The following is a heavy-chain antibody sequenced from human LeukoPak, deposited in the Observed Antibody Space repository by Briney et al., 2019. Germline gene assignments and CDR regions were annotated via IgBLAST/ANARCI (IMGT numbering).Heavy chain of an antibody. Sequence: SETLSLTCAVYGGSFSGYYWRWIRQPPGKGLEWIGEINHSGSTNYNPSLKSRVTISVDTSKNQFSLKLSSVTAADTAVYYCARKRIAAAGRGWFDPWGQGTLVTVSS. V-gene: IGHV4-34*01. CDR1: GGSFSGYY. CDR2: INHSGST. J-gene: IGHJ5*02. CDR3: ARKRIAAAGRGWFDP. D-gene: IGHD6-13*01.